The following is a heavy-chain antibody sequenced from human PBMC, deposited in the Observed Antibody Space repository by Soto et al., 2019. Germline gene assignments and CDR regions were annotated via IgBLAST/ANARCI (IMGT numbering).Heavy chain of an antibody. CDR1: GFTFSSYG. V-gene: IGHV3-33*01. CDR3: AREYRGFYDSSCYYYFDY. D-gene: IGHD3-22*01. J-gene: IGHJ4*02. Sequence: GGSLRLSCAASGFTFSSYGMHWVRQAPGKGLEWVAVIWYDGSNKYYEDSVKGRFTISRDNSKNTLYRQMNSLRAEDTAVYYCAREYRGFYDSSCYYYFDYWGQGTLVTVSS. CDR2: IWYDGSNK.